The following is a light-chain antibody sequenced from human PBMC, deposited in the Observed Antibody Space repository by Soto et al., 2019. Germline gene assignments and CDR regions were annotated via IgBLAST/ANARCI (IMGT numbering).Light chain of an antibody. CDR3: QQYNNWPRT. CDR2: GAS. J-gene: IGKJ1*01. CDR1: QSVGNS. V-gene: IGKV3-15*01. Sequence: EIVLTQSPGTLSLSPGERATLSCRASQSVGNSHVAWYQQRRGLPPRLLIYGASNRATGIPAWFSGSGSGTEFTLTISSLQSEDFAVYYCQQYNNWPRTFGQGTKVDI.